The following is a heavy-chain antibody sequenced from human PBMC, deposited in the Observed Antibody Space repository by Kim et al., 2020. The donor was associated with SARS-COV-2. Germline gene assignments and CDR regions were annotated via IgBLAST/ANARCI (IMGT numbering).Heavy chain of an antibody. CDR1: GDSISRSSNY. Sequence: SETLSLTCTVSGDSISRSSNYWGWIRQPPGKGLEWIGSINYSGNTYYNPSLKSRVTMSVDTSKNQFSLKMRSMTAADTAVYYCARLVSENSAVEYWGQGTLVTVSS. V-gene: IGHV4-39*01. J-gene: IGHJ4*02. CDR2: INYSGNT. CDR3: ARLVSENSAVEY.